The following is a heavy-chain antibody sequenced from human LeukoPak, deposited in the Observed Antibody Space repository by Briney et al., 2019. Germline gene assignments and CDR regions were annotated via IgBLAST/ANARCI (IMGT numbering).Heavy chain of an antibody. Sequence: GSLRLSCAASGFTFSSYAMSWVRQPPGKGLEWIGEINHSGSTNYNPSLKSRVTISVDTSKNQFSLKLSSVTAADTAVYYCARVGFTMIVLWGQGTLVTVSS. D-gene: IGHD3-22*01. CDR3: ARVGFTMIVL. CDR2: INHSGST. V-gene: IGHV4-34*01. CDR1: GFTFSSYA. J-gene: IGHJ4*02.